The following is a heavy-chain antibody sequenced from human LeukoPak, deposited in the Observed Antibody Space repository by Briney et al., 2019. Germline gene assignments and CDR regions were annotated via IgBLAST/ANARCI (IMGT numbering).Heavy chain of an antibody. CDR1: GFTFSSYS. Sequence: PGGSLGLSCAASGFTFSSYSMNWVRQAPGKGLEWVSSISTSSSYIYYADSVKGRFTISRHNAKNSLYLQMNSLRAEDTAVYFCVRDQWLAYNYYMDVWGKGTTVTVSS. CDR2: ISTSSSYI. J-gene: IGHJ6*03. CDR3: VRDQWLAYNYYMDV. V-gene: IGHV3-21*01. D-gene: IGHD6-19*01.